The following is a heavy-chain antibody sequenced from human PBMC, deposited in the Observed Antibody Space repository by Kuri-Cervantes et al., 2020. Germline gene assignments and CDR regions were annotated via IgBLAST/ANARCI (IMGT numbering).Heavy chain of an antibody. V-gene: IGHV4-34*01. Sequence: SETLSLTCAVYGGSFSGYYWSWIRQPPGKGLEWIGEIKHSGSTNYNPSLKSRVTISVDTSKTQFSLKLSPVTAADTAVYYCARHATWIKLWLSKGVGYFDYWGQGTLVTVSS. CDR1: GGSFSGYY. J-gene: IGHJ4*02. D-gene: IGHD5-18*01. CDR2: IKHSGST. CDR3: ARHATWIKLWLSKGVGYFDY.